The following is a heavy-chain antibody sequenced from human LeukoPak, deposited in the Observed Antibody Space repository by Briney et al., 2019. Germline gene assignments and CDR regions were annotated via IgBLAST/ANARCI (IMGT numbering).Heavy chain of an antibody. CDR1: GGSFSGYY. CDR3: ARGGVVRYFDWLPRPYYFDY. D-gene: IGHD3-9*01. J-gene: IGHJ4*02. Sequence: SETLSLTCAVYGGSFSGYYWSWVRQPPGKGLEWIGEINHGGSTNYNPSLKGRVTISVDTSKNQFSLKLSSVTAADTAVYYCARGGVVRYFDWLPRPYYFDYWGQGTLVTVSS. V-gene: IGHV4-34*01. CDR2: INHGGST.